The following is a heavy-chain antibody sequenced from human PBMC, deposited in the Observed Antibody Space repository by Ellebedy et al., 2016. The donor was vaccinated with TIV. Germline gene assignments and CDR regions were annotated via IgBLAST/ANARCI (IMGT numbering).Heavy chain of an antibody. D-gene: IGHD4-17*01. CDR3: ATPYGPDY. J-gene: IGHJ4*02. CDR1: GFTFSSFG. Sequence: GESLKISCAASGFTFSSFGIHWVRQAPGKGLGGVALVSYDGRNDYFADSVKGRFTISSDNSKNTVYLQMNSLMSDDTGMYYCATPYGPDYWGQGTLVTVSS. CDR2: VSYDGRND. V-gene: IGHV3-30*03.